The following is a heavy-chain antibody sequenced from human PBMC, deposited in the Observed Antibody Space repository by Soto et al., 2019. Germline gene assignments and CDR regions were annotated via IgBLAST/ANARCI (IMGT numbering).Heavy chain of an antibody. CDR2: IIPIFGTA. J-gene: IGHJ2*01. CDR3: ARGNHRWLQLWYFDL. V-gene: IGHV1-69*12. CDR1: GGTFSSYT. Sequence: QVQLVQSGAEVKKPGSSVTVSCKASGGTFSSYTISWVRQAPGQGLEWMGGIIPIFGTANYAQKFQGRVTITADESTSTAYMELSGLRSEDTAVYYCARGNHRWLQLWYFDLWGRGTLFTVSS. D-gene: IGHD5-12*01.